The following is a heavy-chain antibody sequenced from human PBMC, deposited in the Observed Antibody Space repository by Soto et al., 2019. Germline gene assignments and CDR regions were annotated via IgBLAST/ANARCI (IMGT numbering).Heavy chain of an antibody. CDR1: SFSFTNAW. D-gene: IGHD4-17*01. CDR2: IKSITDGGTT. V-gene: IGHV3-15*01. Sequence: GETLRLSCVSSSFSFTNAWMSWVRQAPGKGLEWVGRIKSITDGGTTDYAAPVKGRFTISRDNSNNTLYLQMNSLKTEDTAVYYCSTGRSTYGFDSWGQGTLVTVSS. J-gene: IGHJ4*02. CDR3: STGRSTYGFDS.